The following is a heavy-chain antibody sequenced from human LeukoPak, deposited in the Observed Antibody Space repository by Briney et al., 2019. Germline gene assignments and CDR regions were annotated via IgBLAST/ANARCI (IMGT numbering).Heavy chain of an antibody. CDR2: ISHSGST. D-gene: IGHD3-22*01. CDR1: GGSIRSGDYS. CDR3: ARDGVGYDSSGYPDY. V-gene: IGHV4-30-2*01. J-gene: IGHJ4*02. Sequence: PSETLSLTCAVSGGSIRSGDYSWSWIRQPPGKGLEWIGHISHSGSTYYNPSLKSRVTISVDRSKNQFSLKLNSVTAADTAVYYCARDGVGYDSSGYPDYWGQGTLVTVSS.